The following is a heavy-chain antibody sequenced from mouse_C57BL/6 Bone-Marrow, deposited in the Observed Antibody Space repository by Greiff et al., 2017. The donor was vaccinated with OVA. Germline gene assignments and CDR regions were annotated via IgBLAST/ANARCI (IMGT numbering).Heavy chain of an antibody. CDR1: GFNIKDDY. D-gene: IGHD1-1*01. V-gene: IGHV14-4*01. Sequence: VQLKESGAEPVRPGASVKLSCTASGFNIKDDYMHWVKQRPEQGLEWIGWIDPENGDTEYASKFQGKATITADTSSNTAYLQLSSLTSEDTAVYYCTTDYGSSYCWYFDVWGTGTTVTVSS. J-gene: IGHJ1*03. CDR2: IDPENGDT. CDR3: TTDYGSSYCWYFDV.